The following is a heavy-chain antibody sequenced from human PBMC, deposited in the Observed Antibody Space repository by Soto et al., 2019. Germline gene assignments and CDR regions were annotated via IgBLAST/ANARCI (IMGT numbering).Heavy chain of an antibody. V-gene: IGHV4-31*03. Sequence: SETLSLTCTVSGGSIRSGGYYWSWVRQNPRRGLEWIGNIYYSGNTYYNPSLKSRLTISVDTSKNQFSLNLSSVTAADTAVYYCARDRLMATAGTARHYFGLDVRGQGTTVTVSS. CDR3: ARDRLMATAGTARHYFGLDV. CDR2: IYYSGNT. D-gene: IGHD5-18*01. CDR1: GGSIRSGGYY. J-gene: IGHJ6*02.